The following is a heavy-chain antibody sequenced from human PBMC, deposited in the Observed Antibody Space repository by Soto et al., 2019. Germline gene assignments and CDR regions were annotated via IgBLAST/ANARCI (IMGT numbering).Heavy chain of an antibody. J-gene: IGHJ6*02. CDR1: GFTFSSYA. D-gene: IGHD6-13*01. CDR3: AKDLVAAAVFYYGMDV. CDR2: ISGSGGST. V-gene: IGHV3-23*01. Sequence: EVQLLESGGGLVQPGGSLRLSCAASGFTFSSYALSWVRQAPGKGLEWVSAISGSGGSTYYADSVKGRFTISRDNSKNTLYLQMNSLRAEDTAVYYCAKDLVAAAVFYYGMDVWGQGTTVTVSS.